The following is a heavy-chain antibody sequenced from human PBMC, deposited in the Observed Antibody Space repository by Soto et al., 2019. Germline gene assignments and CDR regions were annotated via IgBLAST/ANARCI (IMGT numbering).Heavy chain of an antibody. Sequence: EVQLLESGGGLVQPGGSLRLSCAASGFTFSSYAMSWVRQAPGKGLEWVSDISGSGGSTYYADSVKGRFTISRDNSKNTLYLQMNSLRAEDTAVYYYAKGSITVTGEIDYWGQGTLVTVSS. D-gene: IGHD7-27*01. CDR1: GFTFSSYA. J-gene: IGHJ4*02. V-gene: IGHV3-23*01. CDR2: ISGSGGST. CDR3: AKGSITVTGEIDY.